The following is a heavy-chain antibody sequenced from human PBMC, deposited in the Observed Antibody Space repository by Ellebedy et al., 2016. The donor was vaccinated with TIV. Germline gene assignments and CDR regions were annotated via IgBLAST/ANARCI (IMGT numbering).Heavy chain of an antibody. CDR3: VRGATVVTRHFEY. Sequence: PGGSLRLSCAASGFTFSSYSMIWVRQAPGKGLEWVSAISNSGSQIFYADSMGGRFTISRDNAGDPLYLQMSSLRAEDPSGYCCVRGATVVTRHFEYWGQGTLVTVSS. D-gene: IGHD4-23*01. V-gene: IGHV3-21*01. CDR1: GFTFSSYS. CDR2: ISNSGSQI. J-gene: IGHJ4*02.